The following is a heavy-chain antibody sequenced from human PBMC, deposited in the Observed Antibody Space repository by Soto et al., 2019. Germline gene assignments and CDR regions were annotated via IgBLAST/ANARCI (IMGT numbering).Heavy chain of an antibody. D-gene: IGHD2-2*01. J-gene: IGHJ2*01. V-gene: IGHV1-18*01. CDR2: ISAYNGNT. CDR3: ARVDFCSCPRCYRIRICSSVTAFLLNRTSDL. Sequence: KGLEWMGWISAYNGNTNYAQKLQGRVTMTTDTSTSTAYMELRSLRSDDTAVYYCARVDFCSCPRCYRIRICSSVTAFLLNRTSDL.